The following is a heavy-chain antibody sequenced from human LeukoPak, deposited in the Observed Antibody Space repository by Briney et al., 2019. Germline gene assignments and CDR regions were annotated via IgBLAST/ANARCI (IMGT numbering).Heavy chain of an antibody. D-gene: IGHD2-15*01. CDR1: GFIFNNYA. CDR2: ISWNSGSI. CDR3: AKDMGGGALDAFDI. V-gene: IGHV3-9*01. Sequence: GGSLRLSCAGSGFIFNNYAMHWVRQPPGKGLEWVSGISWNSGSIGYADSVKGRFTISRDNAKNSLYLQMNSLRAEDTALYYCAKDMGGGALDAFDIWGQGTMVTVSS. J-gene: IGHJ3*02.